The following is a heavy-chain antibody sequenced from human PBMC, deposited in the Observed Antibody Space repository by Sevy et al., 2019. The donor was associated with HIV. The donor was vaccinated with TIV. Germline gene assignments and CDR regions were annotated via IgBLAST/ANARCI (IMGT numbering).Heavy chain of an antibody. CDR3: ARGKSGYGYGLDY. CDR1: GFPVSSNY. J-gene: IGHJ4*02. D-gene: IGHD5-18*01. CDR2: IYSDGST. Sequence: GGSLRLSCAASGFPVSSNYMSWVRQAPGKGLEWVTVIYSDGSTYHADSVKVRFTISRDNSKNTLYLQMNSLRVEDTAVYYCARGKSGYGYGLDYWGQGTLVTVSS. V-gene: IGHV3-66*01.